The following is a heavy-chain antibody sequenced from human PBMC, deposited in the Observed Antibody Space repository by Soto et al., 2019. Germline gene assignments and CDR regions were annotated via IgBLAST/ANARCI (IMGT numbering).Heavy chain of an antibody. J-gene: IGHJ6*03. CDR1: GYTFTSYD. Sequence: QVQLVQSGAEVKKPGASVKVSCKASGYTFTSYDINWVRQATGQGLEWMGWMNPNSGNTGYAQKFQGRVTMTRNTSISTAYMELSSLRSEDTAVYYCAREGHGGQDYGDYGFVRNDYYYMDVWGKGTTVTVSS. CDR2: MNPNSGNT. D-gene: IGHD4-17*01. CDR3: AREGHGGQDYGDYGFVRNDYYYMDV. V-gene: IGHV1-8*01.